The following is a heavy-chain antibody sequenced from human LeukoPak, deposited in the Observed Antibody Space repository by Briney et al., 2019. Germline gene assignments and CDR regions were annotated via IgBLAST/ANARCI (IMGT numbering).Heavy chain of an antibody. Sequence: GGSLRLSCAASGFTFSSYWMSWVRQAPGKGLEWVANIKQDGSEKYYVDSVKGRFTISRDNAKNSLYLQMNSLRAEDTAVYYCATDYSNYGYYYYYYMDVWGKGTTVTVSS. CDR2: IKQDGSEK. D-gene: IGHD4-11*01. CDR1: GFTFSSYW. V-gene: IGHV3-7*01. CDR3: ATDYSNYGYYYYYYMDV. J-gene: IGHJ6*03.